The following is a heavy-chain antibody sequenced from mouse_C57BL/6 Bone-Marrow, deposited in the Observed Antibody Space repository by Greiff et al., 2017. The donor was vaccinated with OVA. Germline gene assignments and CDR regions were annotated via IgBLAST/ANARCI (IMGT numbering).Heavy chain of an antibody. D-gene: IGHD1-1*01. Sequence: EVKLVESEGGLVQPGSSMKLSCTASGFTFSDYYMAWVRQVPEKGLEWVANIIYDGSSTYYLDSLKSRFIISRDNAKNILYLQMSSLKSEDTATYYCARGLLLRLDYWGQGTTLTVSS. CDR3: ARGLLLRLDY. CDR2: IIYDGSST. V-gene: IGHV5-16*01. CDR1: GFTFSDYY. J-gene: IGHJ2*01.